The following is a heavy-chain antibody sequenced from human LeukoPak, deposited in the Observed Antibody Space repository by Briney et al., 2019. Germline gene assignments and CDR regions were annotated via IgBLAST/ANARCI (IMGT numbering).Heavy chain of an antibody. J-gene: IGHJ4*02. Sequence: GGSLRLSCAASGFTFSSYGMHWVRQAPGKGLEWVSYISSSSSTIYYADSVKDRFTISRDNAKNSLDLQMNSLRDEDTAVYYCARARASGRSGFDYWGQGTLVTVSS. V-gene: IGHV3-48*02. CDR2: ISSSSSTI. D-gene: IGHD2-15*01. CDR3: ARARASGRSGFDY. CDR1: GFTFSSYG.